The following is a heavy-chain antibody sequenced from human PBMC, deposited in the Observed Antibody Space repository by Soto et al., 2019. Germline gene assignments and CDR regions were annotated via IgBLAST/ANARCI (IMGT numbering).Heavy chain of an antibody. CDR2: INAGNGNT. J-gene: IGHJ4*02. CDR3: ARDRAPTRSSGSYSHFDY. Sequence: GASVKVSCKASGYTFTSYAMHWVRQAPGQRLEWMGWINAGNGNTKYSQKFQGRVTITRDTSASTAYMELSSLRSEDTAVYYCARDRAPTRSSGSYSHFDYWGQGTLVTVSS. D-gene: IGHD3-10*01. V-gene: IGHV1-3*01. CDR1: GYTFTSYA.